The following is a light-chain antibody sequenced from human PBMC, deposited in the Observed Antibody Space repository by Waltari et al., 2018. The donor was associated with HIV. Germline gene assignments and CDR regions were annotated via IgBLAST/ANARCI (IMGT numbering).Light chain of an antibody. CDR2: RNH. J-gene: IGLJ1*01. V-gene: IGLV1-47*01. CDR3: AAWDDSLSGPHYV. CDR1: STNIGSNY. Sequence: QSVLTQPPSASGTHGQRVTSSCSGSSTNIGSNYVYWYKQLPGTAPKLLIYRNHQRPSGVPDRFSGSKSGTSASLAISGLRSEDEADYYCAAWDDSLSGPHYVFGTGTKVTVL.